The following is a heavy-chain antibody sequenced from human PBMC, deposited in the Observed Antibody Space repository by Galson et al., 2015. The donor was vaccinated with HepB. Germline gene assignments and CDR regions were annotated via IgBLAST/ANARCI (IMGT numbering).Heavy chain of an antibody. CDR2: ISDSGNTL. D-gene: IGHD6-6*01. CDR1: GSTFSSYE. Sequence: SLRLSCAASGSTFSSYEMNWVRQAPGKGLEWVSYISDSGNTLYYADSVKGRFTISRDNAKSSLYLQMNSLRAEDTALYYCARDRIAYSSSYYFDYWGQGTLVTVSS. J-gene: IGHJ4*02. CDR3: ARDRIAYSSSYYFDY. V-gene: IGHV3-48*03.